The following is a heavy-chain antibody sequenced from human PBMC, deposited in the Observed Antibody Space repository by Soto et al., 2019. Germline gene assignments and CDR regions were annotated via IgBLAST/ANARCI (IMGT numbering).Heavy chain of an antibody. J-gene: IGHJ6*02. V-gene: IGHV3-23*01. Sequence: PGGSQRLSCAASGFPLSSYALNWVRQGPGKGLDRVSSISWTDYNTYSTGSLKGWFAISSDTCKNTLSLQMNSLRAEDTAVYYCARDRQFSPPRGGMDVWGQGTTVTVSS. CDR3: ARDRQFSPPRGGMDV. CDR2: ISWTDYNT. D-gene: IGHD3-10*01. CDR1: GFPLSSYA.